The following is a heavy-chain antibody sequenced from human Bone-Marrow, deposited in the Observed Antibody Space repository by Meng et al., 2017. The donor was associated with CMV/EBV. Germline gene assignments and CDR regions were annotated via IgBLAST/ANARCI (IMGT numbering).Heavy chain of an antibody. CDR1: GFTFSSYE. CDR2: IWYDGSNK. J-gene: IGHJ4*02. V-gene: IGHV3-33*06. D-gene: IGHD6-19*01. CDR3: AKDWDSSGWFDY. Sequence: GESLKISCAASGFTFSSYEMNWVRQAPGKGLEWVAVIWYDGSNKYYADSVKGRFTISRDNSKNTLYLQMNSLRAEDTAVYYCAKDWDSSGWFDYWGQGTLVTVSS.